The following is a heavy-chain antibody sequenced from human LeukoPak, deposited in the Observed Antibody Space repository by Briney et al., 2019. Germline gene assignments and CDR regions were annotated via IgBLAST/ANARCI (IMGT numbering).Heavy chain of an antibody. Sequence: PGGSLRLSCAASGFTFSSYEMNWVRQAPGKGLEWVSYISSSGSTIYYADSVKGRFTISRDNAKNSLYLQMNSLRAEDTAVYYCAKNKYGCSSTSCYGLDYWGQGTLVTVSS. CDR2: ISSSGSTI. CDR1: GFTFSSYE. V-gene: IGHV3-48*03. J-gene: IGHJ4*02. D-gene: IGHD2-2*01. CDR3: AKNKYGCSSTSCYGLDY.